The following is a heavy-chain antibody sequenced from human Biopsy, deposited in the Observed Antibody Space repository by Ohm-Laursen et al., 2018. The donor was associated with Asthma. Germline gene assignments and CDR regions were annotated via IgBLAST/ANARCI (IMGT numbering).Heavy chain of an antibody. Sequence: GSSVKVSCKPSGYTFNSAGITWVRQAPGQGLEWMGWTSVYNGNTKVAQKLQDRVTMITDTSTSTAYMELRSLRSDDTAVYFCARAVDYSHYYGIDVWGQGTTVTVS. V-gene: IGHV1-18*01. D-gene: IGHD3-10*01. CDR2: TSVYNGNT. CDR3: ARAVDYSHYYGIDV. CDR1: GYTFNSAG. J-gene: IGHJ6*02.